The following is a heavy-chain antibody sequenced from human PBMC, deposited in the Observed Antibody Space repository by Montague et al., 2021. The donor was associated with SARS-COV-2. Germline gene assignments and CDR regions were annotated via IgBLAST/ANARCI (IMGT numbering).Heavy chain of an antibody. V-gene: IGHV3-48*03. Sequence: SLRLSCAASGFTFSGYEMNWVRQAPGKGLEWVSYISSSGSTIYYADSVKGRFTISRDNAKNSLYLQMNSLRAEDTAVYYCAREKARITIFGAPRGYMDVWGQGTPVTVSS. J-gene: IGHJ6*03. CDR2: ISSSGSTI. D-gene: IGHD3-3*01. CDR3: AREKARITIFGAPRGYMDV. CDR1: GFTFSGYE.